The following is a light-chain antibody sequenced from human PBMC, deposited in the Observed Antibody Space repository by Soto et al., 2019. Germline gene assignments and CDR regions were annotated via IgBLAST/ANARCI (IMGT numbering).Light chain of an antibody. CDR1: SSDVGSYNL. Sequence: QSALTQPASVSGSPGQSITISCTGTSSDVGSYNLVSWYQQHPGKAPKLIIYEVSKRPSGVSNRFSGSKSGNTASLTIPGLQAEDDTDYYCCSYAGGSTHWVFGGGNKLTVL. CDR2: EVS. J-gene: IGLJ3*02. CDR3: CSYAGGSTHWV. V-gene: IGLV2-23*02.